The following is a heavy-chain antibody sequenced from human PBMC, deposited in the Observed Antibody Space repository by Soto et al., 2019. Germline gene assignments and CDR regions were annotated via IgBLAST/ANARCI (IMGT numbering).Heavy chain of an antibody. D-gene: IGHD3-3*01. Sequence: GGSLRLSCAASGFTFSSYWMHWVRQAPGKGLVWVSRINSDGSSTSYADSVKGRFTISRDNAKNTLYLQMNSLRAEDTAVYYCARGSAFYETYYDFWSGYYPGTPQPFDIWGQGTMVTVSS. J-gene: IGHJ3*02. CDR2: INSDGSST. V-gene: IGHV3-74*01. CDR1: GFTFSSYW. CDR3: ARGSAFYETYYDFWSGYYPGTPQPFDI.